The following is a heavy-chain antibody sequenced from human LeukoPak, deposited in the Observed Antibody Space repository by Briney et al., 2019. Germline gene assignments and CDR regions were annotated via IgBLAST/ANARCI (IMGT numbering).Heavy chain of an antibody. CDR2: ISSGGNT. V-gene: IGHV3-23*01. CDR3: AKGGYSYGYFDY. D-gene: IGHD5-18*01. Sequence: GGSLRLSCAASGFTFSNYAMSWGRQAPGKGLEWVSVISSGGNTYFAGSVKGRFTISRDNSENTLYLQMNSLRAEDSAVYYCAKGGYSYGYFDYWGQGILVTVSS. J-gene: IGHJ4*02. CDR1: GFTFSNYA.